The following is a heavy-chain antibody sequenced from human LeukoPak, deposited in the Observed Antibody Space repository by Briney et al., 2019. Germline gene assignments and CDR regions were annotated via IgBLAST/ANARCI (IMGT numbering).Heavy chain of an antibody. D-gene: IGHD3-22*01. CDR3: AMIKEG. V-gene: IGHV3-74*01. Sequence: PGGSLRLSCAASGFTFSSYWMHWVRQAPGKGLVWVSRINPDGSSTNYADSVKGRFTISRDNAKNTLFLQMNSLRAEDTAVYYCAMIKEGWGQGTLVTVSS. CDR1: GFTFSSYW. J-gene: IGHJ4*02. CDR2: INPDGSST.